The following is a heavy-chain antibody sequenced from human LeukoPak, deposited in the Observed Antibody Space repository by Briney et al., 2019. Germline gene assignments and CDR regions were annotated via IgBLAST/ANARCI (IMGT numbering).Heavy chain of an antibody. CDR2: IYYSGST. CDR3: ARRAYKSGNYYFDY. V-gene: IGHV4-59*08. J-gene: IGHJ4*02. Sequence: ASETLSLTCTVSGGSISSYYWSWIRQPPGKGLEWIGYIYYSGSTNYNPSLKSRVTISVDTSKNQFSLNLSSVTAADTAVYYCARRAYKSGNYYFDYWGQGTLVTVSS. D-gene: IGHD6-19*01. CDR1: GGSISSYY.